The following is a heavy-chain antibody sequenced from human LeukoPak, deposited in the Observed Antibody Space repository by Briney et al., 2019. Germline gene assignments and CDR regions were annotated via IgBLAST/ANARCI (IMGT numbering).Heavy chain of an antibody. CDR2: TYYRSEWHT. D-gene: IGHD1-26*01. V-gene: IGHV6-1*01. J-gene: IGHJ5*02. CDR3: ASGWALS. Sequence: SQTLSLTCAVSGDSVSNKNAAWNWIRQSPSRGLEWLGRTYYRSEWHTDYAFSVKGRITINADTSKNQFSLLLGYVTPEDTAVYYCASGWALSWGQGTLVTVSS. CDR1: GDSVSNKNAA.